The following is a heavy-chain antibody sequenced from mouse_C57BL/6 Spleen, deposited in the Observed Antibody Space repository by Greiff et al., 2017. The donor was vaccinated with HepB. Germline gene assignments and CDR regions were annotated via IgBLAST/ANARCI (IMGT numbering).Heavy chain of an antibody. Sequence: QVQLQQPGAELVKPGASVKLSCKASGYTFTSYWMQWVKQRPGQGLEWIGEIDPSDSYTNYNQKFKGKATLTVDTSSSTAYMQLSSLTSEDSAVYYCATQTAQALSYMDYWGQGTSVTVSS. V-gene: IGHV1-50*01. J-gene: IGHJ4*01. CDR3: ATQTAQALSYMDY. CDR2: IDPSDSYT. CDR1: GYTFTSYW. D-gene: IGHD3-2*02.